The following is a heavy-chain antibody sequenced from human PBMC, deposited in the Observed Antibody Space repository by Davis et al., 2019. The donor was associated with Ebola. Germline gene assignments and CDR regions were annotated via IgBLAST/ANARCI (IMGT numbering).Heavy chain of an antibody. CDR2: IYYSGST. J-gene: IGHJ6*02. V-gene: IGHV4-61*01. CDR1: GGSVSSGSYY. Sequence: MPSETLSLTCTVSGGSVSSGSYYWSWIRQPPGKVLEWIGYIYYSGSTNYNPSLKSRVTISVNTSKNQFSLKLSSVTAADTAVYYCARLAMVQGVNYYYYGMDVWGQGTTVTVSS. D-gene: IGHD3-10*01. CDR3: ARLAMVQGVNYYYYGMDV.